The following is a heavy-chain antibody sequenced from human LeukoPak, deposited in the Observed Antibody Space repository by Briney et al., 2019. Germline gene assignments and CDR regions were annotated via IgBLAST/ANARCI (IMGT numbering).Heavy chain of an antibody. J-gene: IGHJ6*02. D-gene: IGHD3-3*01. CDR1: GDSVSSNRAA. V-gene: IGHV6-1*01. CDR3: AGETDFVGMDV. CDR2: TYFRSKWYN. Sequence: SQTLSLTCAISGDSVSSNRAAWNWFRQSPSRGLEWLGRTYFRSKWYNEYAVSVNSRITVNPDTSKNQFSLQLGSVTPEDTAVYYCAGETDFVGMDVWGQGTTVSVYS.